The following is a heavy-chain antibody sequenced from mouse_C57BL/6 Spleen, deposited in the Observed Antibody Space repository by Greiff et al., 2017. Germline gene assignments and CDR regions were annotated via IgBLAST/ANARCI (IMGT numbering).Heavy chain of an antibody. J-gene: IGHJ4*01. CDR1: GYTFTSYW. V-gene: IGHV1-69*01. D-gene: IGHD2-2*01. Sequence: QVQLQQPGAELVMPGASVKLSCKASGYTFTSYWMHWVKQRPGQGLEWIGDIDPSDSYTNYNQKFKGKSTLTVDKSSNKAYMQLSSLTSEDSAVYYCARPQDSYGYEGAMGYWGKGTSVTVSS. CDR2: IDPSDSYT. CDR3: ARPQDSYGYEGAMGY.